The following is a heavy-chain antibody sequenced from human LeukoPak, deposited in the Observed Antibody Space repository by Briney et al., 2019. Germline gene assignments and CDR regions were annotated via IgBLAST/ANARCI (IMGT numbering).Heavy chain of an antibody. V-gene: IGHV1-2*02. J-gene: IGHJ1*01. D-gene: IGHD2-15*01. Sequence: ASVKVSCKASGYTFTGYYMHWVRRAPGQGLEWMGWINPNSGGTNYAQKFQGRVTMTRDTSISTAYMELSRLRSDDTAVYYCARDRVECGGSCYQEYFQHWGQGTLVTVSS. CDR1: GYTFTGYY. CDR3: ARDRVECGGSCYQEYFQH. CDR2: INPNSGGT.